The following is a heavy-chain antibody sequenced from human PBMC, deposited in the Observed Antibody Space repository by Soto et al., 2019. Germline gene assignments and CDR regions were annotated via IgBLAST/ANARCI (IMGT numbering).Heavy chain of an antibody. CDR1: GGTSDNFI. CDR2: IVPMLGTP. D-gene: IGHD1-26*01. Sequence: QVQLVQSGAEVKEPGSSVRVSCKASGGTSDNFIMNWVRQTPGQGLEWMGGIVPMLGTPTYAQKFKGRVTISANGSTSTICREVTRVRSAETAIYYCARNGTYSSPLSPYSGMDVWGQGPAVTVSS. J-gene: IGHJ6*02. V-gene: IGHV1-69*01. CDR3: ARNGTYSSPLSPYSGMDV.